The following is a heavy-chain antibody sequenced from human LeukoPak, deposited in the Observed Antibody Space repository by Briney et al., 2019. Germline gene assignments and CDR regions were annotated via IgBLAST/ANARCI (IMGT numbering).Heavy chain of an antibody. CDR3: ARHLGDVVVVPAAKNWFDP. Sequence: KPSEALSLTCTVSGGSISSSSYYWGWIRQPPGKGLEWIGSIYYSRSTYYNPSLKSRVTISVDMSKNQLSLKLSSVTAADTAVYYCARHLGDVVVVPAAKNWFDPWGQGTLVTVSS. J-gene: IGHJ5*02. CDR1: GGSISSSSYY. CDR2: IYYSRST. D-gene: IGHD2-2*01. V-gene: IGHV4-39*01.